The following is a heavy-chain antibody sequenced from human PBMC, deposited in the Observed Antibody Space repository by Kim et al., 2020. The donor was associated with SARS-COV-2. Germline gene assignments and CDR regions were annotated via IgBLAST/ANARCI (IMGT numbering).Heavy chain of an antibody. Sequence: GGSLRLSCAASGFTFSSYAMSWVRQAPGKGLEWVSAISGSGGSTYYADSVKGRFTISRDNSKNTLYLQMNSLRAEDTAVYYCAKDRGYFDWLFHTALINYCDYWGQGTLVTVSS. D-gene: IGHD3-9*01. CDR2: ISGSGGST. CDR1: GFTFSSYA. CDR3: AKDRGYFDWLFHTALINYCDY. V-gene: IGHV3-23*01. J-gene: IGHJ4*02.